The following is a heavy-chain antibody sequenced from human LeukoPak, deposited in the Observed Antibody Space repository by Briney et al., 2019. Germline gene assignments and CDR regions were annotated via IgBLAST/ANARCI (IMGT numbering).Heavy chain of an antibody. CDR3: AKVVGYSYGFIDY. Sequence: HTGGSLRLSCAASGFTFSSYAMSWVRQAPGKGLEWVSAISGSGGSTYYADSVKGRFTISRDNSKNTLYLQMNSLRAEDTAVYYCAKVVGYSYGFIDYWGQGTLVTVSS. V-gene: IGHV3-23*01. CDR2: ISGSGGST. J-gene: IGHJ4*02. CDR1: GFTFSSYA. D-gene: IGHD5-18*01.